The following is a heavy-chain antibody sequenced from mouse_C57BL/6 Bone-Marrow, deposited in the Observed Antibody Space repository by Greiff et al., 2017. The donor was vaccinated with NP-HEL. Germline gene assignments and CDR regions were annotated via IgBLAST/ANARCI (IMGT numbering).Heavy chain of an antibody. D-gene: IGHD1-1*01. V-gene: IGHV1-39*01. Sequence: VQLQQSGPELVKPGASVKISCKASGYSFTDYNMNWVKQSNGKSLEWIGVINPNYGTTSYNQKLKGKATLTVDQASSTAYMQLNSLTSEDSAVYYCASYYGSSYLAWFAYWGQGTLVTVSA. CDR3: ASYYGSSYLAWFAY. CDR2: INPNYGTT. J-gene: IGHJ3*01. CDR1: GYSFTDYN.